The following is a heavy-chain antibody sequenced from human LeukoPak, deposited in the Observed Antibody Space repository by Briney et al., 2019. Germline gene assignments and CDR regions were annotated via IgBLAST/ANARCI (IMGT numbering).Heavy chain of an antibody. J-gene: IGHJ4*02. Sequence: PSETLSLTCTVSGYSISSGYYWGWIRQPPGKGLEWIGSIYHSGSTYYNPSLKSRVTISVDTSKNQFSLKLSSVTAADTAVYYCARVAGGIYGSGGYQTQYYFDYWGQGTLVTVFS. CDR1: GYSISSGYY. V-gene: IGHV4-38-2*02. CDR2: IYHSGST. CDR3: ARVAGGIYGSGGYQTQYYFDY. D-gene: IGHD3-10*01.